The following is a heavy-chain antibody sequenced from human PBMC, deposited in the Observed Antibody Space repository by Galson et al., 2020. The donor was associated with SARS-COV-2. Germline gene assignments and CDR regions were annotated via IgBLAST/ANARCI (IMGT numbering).Heavy chain of an antibody. CDR2: IYYSGST. D-gene: IGHD6-19*01. J-gene: IGHJ4*02. V-gene: IGHV4-39*01. Sequence: SETLSLTCTVSGGSISSSSYYWGWIRQPPGKGLEWIGSIYYSGSTYYNPSLKSRVTISVDTSKNQFSLKLSSVTAADTAVYYCATNSLQLGAVAGNPRSGAISCWGQGTLVTVSS. CDR3: ATNSLQLGAVAGNPRSGAISC. CDR1: GGSISSSSYY.